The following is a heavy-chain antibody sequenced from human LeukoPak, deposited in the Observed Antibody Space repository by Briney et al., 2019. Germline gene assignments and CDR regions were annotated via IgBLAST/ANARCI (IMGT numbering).Heavy chain of an antibody. CDR2: INGGGVNT. CDR1: GFTFGSYA. CDR3: AKDLYSNYGPADY. D-gene: IGHD4-11*01. J-gene: IGHJ4*02. V-gene: IGHV3-23*01. Sequence: GGSLRLSCAASGFTFGSYAMSWVRQAPGKGLEWVSTINGGGVNTHYADSVGGRFTISRDNSKNTLFLQMDSLRDEDTAVYYCAKDLYSNYGPADYWGQGNLVTVSS.